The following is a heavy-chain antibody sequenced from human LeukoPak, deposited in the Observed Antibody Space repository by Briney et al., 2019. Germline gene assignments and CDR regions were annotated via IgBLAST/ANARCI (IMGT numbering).Heavy chain of an antibody. J-gene: IGHJ4*02. V-gene: IGHV1-2*02. CDR2: INPNSGGT. CDR1: GYTFTDFL. Sequence: ASVKVSCKASGYTFTDFLMHWVRQAPGQGLEWMGWINPNSGGTNYAQSFQGRVTMTRDTSISTAYMELSRLRSDDTAVYYCAGAPRYGDWGFDSWGQGTLVTVSS. CDR3: AGAPRYGDWGFDS. D-gene: IGHD2-21*02.